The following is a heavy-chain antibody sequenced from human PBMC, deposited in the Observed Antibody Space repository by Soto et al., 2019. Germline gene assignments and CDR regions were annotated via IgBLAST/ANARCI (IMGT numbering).Heavy chain of an antibody. Sequence: EVQLLGSGGGLVQPGGSLRLSCAASGFTFSSYAMSWVRQAPGKGLEWVSAISGSGGSTYYTDSVKGRFTISRDNSKNTLYLQMNSLRAEDTAVYYCAKVRDFWSGYYTPCGYWGQGTLVTVSS. D-gene: IGHD3-3*01. V-gene: IGHV3-23*01. CDR3: AKVRDFWSGYYTPCGY. CDR1: GFTFSSYA. J-gene: IGHJ4*02. CDR2: ISGSGGST.